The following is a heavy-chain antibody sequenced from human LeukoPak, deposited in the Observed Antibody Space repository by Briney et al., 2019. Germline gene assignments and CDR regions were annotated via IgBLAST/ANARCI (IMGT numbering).Heavy chain of an antibody. V-gene: IGHV3-33*01. Sequence: GGSLRLSCVASGFTFSSYGMHWVRQAPGKGLEWVAVIWYDGSNKYYADSVKGRFTISRDNSKNTLYLQMNSLRAEDTAVYYCARVIHYSSGWPDYWGQGTLVTVSS. D-gene: IGHD6-19*01. CDR3: ARVIHYSSGWPDY. J-gene: IGHJ4*02. CDR2: IWYDGSNK. CDR1: GFTFSSYG.